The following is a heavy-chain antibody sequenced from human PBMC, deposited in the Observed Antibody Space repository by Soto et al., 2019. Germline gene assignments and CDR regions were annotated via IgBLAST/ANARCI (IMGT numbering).Heavy chain of an antibody. D-gene: IGHD5-12*01. J-gene: IGHJ4*02. CDR2: IWYDGSNT. CDR1: GFTFSSYA. CDR3: AKPDYSGYDPYYFDS. V-gene: IGHV3-30*02. Sequence: GGSLRLSCAASGFTFSSYAMHWVRQAPGKGLEWVGFIWYDGSNTFYAESVKGRFTISRDNSKNTLYLQMNSLRAEDTAVYYCAKPDYSGYDPYYFDSWGQGTLVTVSS.